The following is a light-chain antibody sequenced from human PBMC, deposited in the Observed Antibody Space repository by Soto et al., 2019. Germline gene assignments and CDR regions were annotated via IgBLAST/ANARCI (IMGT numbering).Light chain of an antibody. CDR1: SSDVGGYNY. CDR3: ISYTGVSTLV. CDR2: EIS. V-gene: IGLV2-14*01. Sequence: QSALTQPASVSGSPGQSITISCTGTSSDVGGYNYVSWYQQHPGKAPKLMIYEISNRPSGVSNRFSGSKSGNTASLTISGLQADDEADYYCISYTGVSTLVFGGGTKLTVL. J-gene: IGLJ2*01.